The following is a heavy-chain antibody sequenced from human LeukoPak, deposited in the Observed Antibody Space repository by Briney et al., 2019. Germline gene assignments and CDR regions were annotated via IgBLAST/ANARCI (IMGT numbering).Heavy chain of an antibody. J-gene: IGHJ4*02. CDR3: ARDGAFRIYDY. CDR1: GFTFCNYS. Sequence: GGSLRISCAASGFTFCNYSMNWVRQAPGKGLEGVASIKQDGNEKNYVDSVKGRFTISRDNARNSLYLQMSNLRADDTAVYYCARDGAFRIYDYWGQGTLVTVSS. V-gene: IGHV3-7*01. D-gene: IGHD3-3*02. CDR2: IKQDGNEK.